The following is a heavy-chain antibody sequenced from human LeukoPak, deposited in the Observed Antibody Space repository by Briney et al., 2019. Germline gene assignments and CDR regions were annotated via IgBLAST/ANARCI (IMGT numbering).Heavy chain of an antibody. CDR1: GFTFSNYW. J-gene: IGHJ4*02. V-gene: IGHV3-74*01. D-gene: IGHD6-6*01. Sequence: PGGSLRLSCAASGFTFSNYWMHWVRHAPGKGLVWVSRINTDGSSTTYADSVKGRFTTSRDNAKNTLYLQMSSLRVEDTAVYYCAREYTSSSTRAFDYWGQGTLVTVSS. CDR2: INTDGSST. CDR3: AREYTSSSTRAFDY.